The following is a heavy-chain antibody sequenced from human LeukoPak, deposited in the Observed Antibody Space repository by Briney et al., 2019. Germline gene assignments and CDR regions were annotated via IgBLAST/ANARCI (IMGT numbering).Heavy chain of an antibody. CDR1: GYTFTGYY. Sequence: ASVKVSCKASGYTFTGYYMHWVRQAPRQGLEWMGRINPNSGGTNYAQKFQGRVTMTRDTSISTAYMELSRLRSDDTAVHYCARPRSAGSRDGDWFDPWGQGTLVTVSS. J-gene: IGHJ5*02. CDR2: INPNSGGT. D-gene: IGHD3-10*01. CDR3: ARPRSAGSRDGDWFDP. V-gene: IGHV1-2*06.